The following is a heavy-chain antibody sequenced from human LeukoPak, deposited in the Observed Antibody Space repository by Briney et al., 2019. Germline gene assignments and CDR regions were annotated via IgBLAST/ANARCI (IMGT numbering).Heavy chain of an antibody. CDR1: GFTFSSYG. Sequence: PGRSLRLSCAASGFTFSSYGMHWVRQAPGKGLEWVAVISYDGSNKYYADSVKGRFTISRDNSKNTLYLQMNSLRAEDTAVYFCAKQVGPDYWGQGTLVTVSS. CDR2: ISYDGSNK. V-gene: IGHV3-30*18. J-gene: IGHJ4*02. CDR3: AKQVGPDY.